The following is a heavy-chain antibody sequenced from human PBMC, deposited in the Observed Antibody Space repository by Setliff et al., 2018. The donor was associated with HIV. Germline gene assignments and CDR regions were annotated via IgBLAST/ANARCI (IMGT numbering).Heavy chain of an antibody. D-gene: IGHD3-3*01. CDR3: VRGVQSPPHYSYYYMDV. Sequence: SVKVSCKASRSTFNSHTINWVRQAPGQGLDWMGRIIPFLGVANYAQRFQGKVTITADKSTSTAYMELTSLRFDDTAMYYCVRGVQSPPHYSYYYMDVWGEGTMVTVSS. CDR2: IIPFLGVA. V-gene: IGHV1-69*02. CDR1: RSTFNSHT. J-gene: IGHJ6*03.